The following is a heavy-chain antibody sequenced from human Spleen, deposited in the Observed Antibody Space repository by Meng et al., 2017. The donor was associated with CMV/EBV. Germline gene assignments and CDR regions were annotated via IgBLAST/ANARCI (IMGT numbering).Heavy chain of an antibody. CDR3: ARGPLPVGRETEYFQH. D-gene: IGHD1-26*01. CDR2: VNHSGRT. J-gene: IGHJ1*01. Sequence: SETLSLTCAVYGGSFSGYYWSWIRQPPGKGLEWIGEVNHSGRTNYNPSLKSRVTMSVDTSKNQFSLNLRSVTAADTAVYYCARGPLPVGRETEYFQHWGQGTLVTVSS. CDR1: GGSFSGYY. V-gene: IGHV4-34*01.